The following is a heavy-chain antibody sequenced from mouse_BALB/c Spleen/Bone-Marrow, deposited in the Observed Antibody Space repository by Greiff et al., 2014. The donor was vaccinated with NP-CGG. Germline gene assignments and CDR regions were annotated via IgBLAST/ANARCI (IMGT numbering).Heavy chain of an antibody. J-gene: IGHJ2*01. CDR3: TIGGFDY. CDR1: GYTFTSYW. CDR2: TNPSNGGT. V-gene: IGHV1S16*01. Sequence: VQLQQSGAELVKPGASVKLSCKASGYTFTSYWMHWVKLRPRQGFEWIGETNPSNGGTNYNEKFKRKATLTVDKSSSTAYMQLSSLTSEDSAVYYCTIGGFDYWGQGTTLTVS.